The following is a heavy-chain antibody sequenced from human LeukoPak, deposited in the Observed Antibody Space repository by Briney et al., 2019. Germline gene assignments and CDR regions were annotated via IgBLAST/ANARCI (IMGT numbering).Heavy chain of an antibody. Sequence: PSETLSLTCTVSGGSISSGSYYWSWIRQPAGKGLEWIGRIYTSGSTNYNPSLKSPVTISVDTSKNQFSLKLSSVTAADTAVYYCAREGAGVVVPAARALDYWGQGTLVTVSS. CDR1: GGSISSGSYY. CDR2: IYTSGST. V-gene: IGHV4-61*02. J-gene: IGHJ4*02. CDR3: AREGAGVVVPAARALDY. D-gene: IGHD2-2*01.